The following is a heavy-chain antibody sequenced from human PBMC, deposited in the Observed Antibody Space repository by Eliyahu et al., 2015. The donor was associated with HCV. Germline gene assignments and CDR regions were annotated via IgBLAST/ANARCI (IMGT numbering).Heavy chain of an antibody. J-gene: IGHJ4*02. CDR3: ARDDTLTGYPPNFAN. V-gene: IGHV4-61*01. CDR2: IFYSGTT. Sequence: QVQLQESGPGLVKPSETLSLTCTVSGGSVGSPIYYWSWIRQPPGKGLEWIGYIFYSGTTNYNPSLRSRVTMSIDTSKNQFSLSLSSVIAADTAVYYCARDDTLTGYPPNFANWGQGILVTVSS. CDR1: GGSVGSPIYY. D-gene: IGHD3-9*01.